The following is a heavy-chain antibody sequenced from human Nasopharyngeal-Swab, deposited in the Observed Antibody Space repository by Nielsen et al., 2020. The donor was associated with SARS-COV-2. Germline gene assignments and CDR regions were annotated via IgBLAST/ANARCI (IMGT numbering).Heavy chain of an antibody. CDR1: GSTLTEIS. D-gene: IGHD5-24*01. V-gene: IGHV1-24*01. J-gene: IGHJ6*03. CDR2: FDPEDGET. CDR3: ARDASPRDGYNYKYYYYYYMDV. Sequence: ASVKVSCKVSGSTLTEISMHWVRQAHGRGLEWMGGFDPEDGETIYAQKFQGRVTMTEDTSIDTAYMELRSLRSEDTAVYYCARDASPRDGYNYKYYYYYYMDVWGKGTTVTVSS.